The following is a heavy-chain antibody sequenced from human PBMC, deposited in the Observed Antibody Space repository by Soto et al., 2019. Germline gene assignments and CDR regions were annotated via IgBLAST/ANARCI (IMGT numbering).Heavy chain of an antibody. V-gene: IGHV1-18*01. CDR3: ARNGHSFVGYFDF. CDR2: ISASTGKT. CDR1: GYSFTSYG. J-gene: IGHJ4*02. D-gene: IGHD2-15*01. Sequence: QVALVQSGAEVKQAGASVKVSCEASGYSFTSYGISWVRQAPGQGLEWMGWISASTGKTDYAQKFQHRVTMTTDTSTTTAYMELRSLRSDDTAVYYCARNGHSFVGYFDFWGQGALVTVSS.